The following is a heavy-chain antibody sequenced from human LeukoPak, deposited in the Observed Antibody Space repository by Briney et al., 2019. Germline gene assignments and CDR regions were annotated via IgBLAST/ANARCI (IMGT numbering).Heavy chain of an antibody. V-gene: IGHV4-39*01. CDR3: ARRRLGGYFDY. CDR1: GGSFNSSTYC. CDR2: IYYSENT. J-gene: IGHJ4*02. D-gene: IGHD3-10*01. Sequence: PSETLSLTCTVSGGSFNSSTYCWGWIRQPPGKGLEWIGNIYYSENTYYNASLKSRATLSADTSRKQFSLKLTSVTAADTAVYYCARRRLGGYFDYWGQGILVTVSS.